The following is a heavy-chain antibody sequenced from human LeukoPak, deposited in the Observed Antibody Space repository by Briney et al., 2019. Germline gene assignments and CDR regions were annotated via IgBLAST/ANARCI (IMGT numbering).Heavy chain of an antibody. J-gene: IGHJ5*02. CDR2: MNPNNGNT. CDR1: GYTFTTYD. Sequence: ASVKVSCKSSGYTFTTYDISWVRQATGQGLEWMGWMNPNNGNTSYAQKFQGRVTLTRNTSISTAYMELSSLRSEDTAVYYCARVLAAAGTDWFDPWGQGTLVTVSS. D-gene: IGHD6-13*01. V-gene: IGHV1-8*01. CDR3: ARVLAAAGTDWFDP.